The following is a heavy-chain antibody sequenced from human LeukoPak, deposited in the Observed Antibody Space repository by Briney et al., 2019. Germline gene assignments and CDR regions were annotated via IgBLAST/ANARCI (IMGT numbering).Heavy chain of an antibody. V-gene: IGHV3-21*04. Sequence: GGSLRLSCAASGFTFSSYAMSWVRQAPGKGLEWVSAISSSGSTIYYADSVKGRFTISRDNAKNSLYLQMNSLRAEDTAVYYCARDRGYTDIVVVPAAKGYGMDVWGQGTTVTVSS. D-gene: IGHD2-2*01. CDR3: ARDRGYTDIVVVPAAKGYGMDV. J-gene: IGHJ6*02. CDR1: GFTFSSYA. CDR2: ISSSGSTI.